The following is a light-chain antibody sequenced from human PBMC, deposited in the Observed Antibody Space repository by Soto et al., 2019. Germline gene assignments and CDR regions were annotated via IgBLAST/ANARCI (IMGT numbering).Light chain of an antibody. J-gene: IGLJ1*01. CDR1: RMTVGGYNY. V-gene: IGLV2-14*01. Sequence: QSVLTQPASVSGSPGRSFPFSSPETRMTVGGYNYFSWYQLHPGRAPKLMIYEVSNRPSGISNRFSASKSGNTASLTISGLQAEDEADYYCFSYTSSTAYVFGTGTKLTVL. CDR2: EVS. CDR3: FSYTSSTAYV.